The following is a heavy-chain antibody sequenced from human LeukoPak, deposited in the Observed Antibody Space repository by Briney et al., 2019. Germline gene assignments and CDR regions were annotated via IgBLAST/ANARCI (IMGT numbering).Heavy chain of an antibody. CDR2: IIPIFGTA. Sequence: SVKVSCKASGGTFSSYAISLVRQAPGQGLEWMGRIIPIFGTANYAQKFQGRVTITTDESTSTAYMELSSLRSEDTAVYYWARVLKGYCSGGSCYGGFDYWGQGTLVTVSS. J-gene: IGHJ4*02. V-gene: IGHV1-69*05. D-gene: IGHD2-15*01. CDR3: ARVLKGYCSGGSCYGGFDY. CDR1: GGTFSSYA.